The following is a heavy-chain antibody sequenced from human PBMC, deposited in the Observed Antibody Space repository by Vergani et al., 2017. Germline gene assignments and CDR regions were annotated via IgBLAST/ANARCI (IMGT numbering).Heavy chain of an antibody. V-gene: IGHV3-30*03. J-gene: IGHJ1*01. D-gene: IGHD1-1*01. CDR3: ATKSCRTTGCQIGYFRE. Sequence: QVHLVDSGGGVVQPGRSLRLSCVVSGFTSSYYGMNWVRQAPGKGLEWVAVISYDGTQKYYADSVKGRFTISRDNSKSTLYLQMNSLRTEDTAVYYCATKSCRTTGCQIGYFREWGQGTLVNVSS. CDR2: ISYDGTQK. CDR1: GFTSSYYG.